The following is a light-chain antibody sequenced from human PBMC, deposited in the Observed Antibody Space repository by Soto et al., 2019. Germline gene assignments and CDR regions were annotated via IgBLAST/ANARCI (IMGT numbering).Light chain of an antibody. CDR1: SSDVGGYNY. V-gene: IGLV2-14*01. Sequence: QAVLPQPASVSGSPGQSITISCTGTSSDVGGYNYVSWYQQHPGKAPKLMIYEVSNRPSGVSNRCSGSKSGITASLTISGLQAEDEADYYCRSYTSRSTMVFGGGTKLTVL. J-gene: IGLJ2*01. CDR3: RSYTSRSTMV. CDR2: EVS.